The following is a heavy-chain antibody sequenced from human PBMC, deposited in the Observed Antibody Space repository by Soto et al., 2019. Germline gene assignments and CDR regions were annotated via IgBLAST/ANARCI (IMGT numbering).Heavy chain of an antibody. CDR2: VKQDESEK. CDR3: ARDQNSAAKVY. CDR1: GFTLSIYW. Sequence: EVQLVESGGALVQPGGSLRLSCTTSGFTLSIYWMSWVRQAPGKGLEWVATVKQDESEKYHADSVKGRFTISRDNAKNLLFLQMNGLRVEDTAMYFCARDQNSAAKVYWGQGTLVAVSS. J-gene: IGHJ4*02. V-gene: IGHV3-7*01. D-gene: IGHD4-4*01.